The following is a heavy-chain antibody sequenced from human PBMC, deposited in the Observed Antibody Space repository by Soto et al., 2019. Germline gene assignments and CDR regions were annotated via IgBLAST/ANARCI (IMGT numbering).Heavy chain of an antibody. J-gene: IGHJ3*02. D-gene: IGHD1-26*01. Sequence: KESGPTLVKRTQTLTLTCPFSGFSLSDNGVGVGWIRQPPGKALEWLALIYWDDEKIYSPSLKTRLTITKDTSKNQVLLTMTNMDPVDTATYYCAHRLTWDAFDIWGQGTMVTVSS. CDR3: AHRLTWDAFDI. V-gene: IGHV2-5*02. CDR2: IYWDDEK. CDR1: GFSLSDNGVG.